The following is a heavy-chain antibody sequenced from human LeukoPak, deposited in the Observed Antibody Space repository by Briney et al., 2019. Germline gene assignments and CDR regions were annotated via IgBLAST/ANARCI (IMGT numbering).Heavy chain of an antibody. D-gene: IGHD3-9*01. CDR3: ARHAPYYDILTGYYFVYFDY. J-gene: IGHJ4*02. Sequence: SSQTLSLTCAISGDSVSSNSAAWNWIRQSPSRGLEWLGRTYYRSKWYNDYAVSVKSRITINPDTSKNQFSLQLNSVTPEDTAVYYCARHAPYYDILTGYYFVYFDYWGQGTLVTVSS. CDR1: GDSVSSNSAA. V-gene: IGHV6-1*01. CDR2: TYYRSKWYN.